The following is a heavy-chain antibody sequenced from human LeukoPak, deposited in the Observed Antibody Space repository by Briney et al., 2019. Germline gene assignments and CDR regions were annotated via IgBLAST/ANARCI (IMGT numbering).Heavy chain of an antibody. J-gene: IGHJ4*02. V-gene: IGHV3-23*01. D-gene: IGHD4-23*01. Sequence: PGGSLRLSCAASGFTFSSYAMSWVRQAPGKGLEWVSAISGSGGSTYYADSVKGRFTIYRDNSKNTLYLQMNSLRAEDTAVYYCAKVLMTMVVSYLDYWGQGTLVTVSS. CDR3: AKVLMTMVVSYLDY. CDR1: GFTFSSYA. CDR2: ISGSGGST.